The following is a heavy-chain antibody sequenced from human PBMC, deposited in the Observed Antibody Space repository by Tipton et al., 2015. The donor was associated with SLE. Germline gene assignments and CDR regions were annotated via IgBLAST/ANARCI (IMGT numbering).Heavy chain of an antibody. CDR1: GDTLTNYA. J-gene: IGHJ5*02. CDR3: ARRCSSTRFPFDP. Sequence: QLVQSGAEVRQPGSSVKVSCKASGDTLTNYAISWVRQAPGQGLEWMGWISAYNGNTTYAQKLLGRVTMTRDTSTSTVYMELSRLRSEARAVYYFARRCSSTRFPFDPWGQGNLVSVSS. D-gene: IGHD2-2*01. CDR2: ISAYNGNT. V-gene: IGHV1-18*01.